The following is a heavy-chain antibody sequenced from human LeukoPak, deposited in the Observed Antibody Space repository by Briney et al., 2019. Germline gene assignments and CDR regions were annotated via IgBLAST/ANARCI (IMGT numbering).Heavy chain of an antibody. CDR3: ARDFSYGSGFDY. J-gene: IGHJ4*02. Sequence: GGSLTLSCEASAFTFSIFTMSWVRQAPGKGLQYVSGISIGGSIDYANSVKGRFTISRDNSKTTLYLQMGSLRPEDMAVYYCARDFSYGSGFDYWGQGILVTVSS. CDR1: AFTFSIFT. CDR2: ISIGGSI. D-gene: IGHD5-18*01. V-gene: IGHV3-64*01.